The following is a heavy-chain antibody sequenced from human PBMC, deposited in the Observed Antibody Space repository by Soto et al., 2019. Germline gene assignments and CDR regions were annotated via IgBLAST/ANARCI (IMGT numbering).Heavy chain of an antibody. V-gene: IGHV3-30*18. CDR1: GSIFSTYA. D-gene: IGHD6-19*01. Sequence: QGPLVESGGGVVQPGRSLRLSCVDSGSIFSTYAMHWARQAPGKGLEWVAGVSYDGGNKYYAESVEGRFTLSRDKSKSTLTLQMNSLSPEDTAVYFCAKIKRPVAGTDAFDTWGQGTMVIVSA. CDR2: VSYDGGNK. J-gene: IGHJ3*02. CDR3: AKIKRPVAGTDAFDT.